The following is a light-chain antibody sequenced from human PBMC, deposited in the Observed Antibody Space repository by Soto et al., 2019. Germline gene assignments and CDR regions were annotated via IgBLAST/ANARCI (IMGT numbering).Light chain of an antibody. Sequence: EIVLTQSPGTLSLSPGERATLSCRASQSVSSSYLVWYQQKPGQAPRLLIYGASSRATGIPDRFSGSGSGTDFTLTIRRLAPEDFAVYYCQQYGSSPPYTFGQGTKLEIK. V-gene: IGKV3-20*01. CDR1: QSVSSSY. CDR2: GAS. CDR3: QQYGSSPPYT. J-gene: IGKJ2*01.